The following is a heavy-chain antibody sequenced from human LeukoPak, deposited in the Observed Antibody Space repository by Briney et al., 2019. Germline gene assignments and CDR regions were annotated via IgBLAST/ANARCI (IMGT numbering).Heavy chain of an antibody. CDR2: INHSGST. D-gene: IGHD3-22*01. J-gene: IGHJ4*02. Sequence: SETLSLTCAVHGGSFSGYYWSWIRQPPGKGLEWIGEINHSGSTNYNPSRKSRVNISVDTSKNQFSLKLSSVTAADTAVHYYTTYYYDSSGFNDYWGQGTLVTVSS. CDR3: TTYYYDSSGFNDY. V-gene: IGHV4-34*01. CDR1: GGSFSGYY.